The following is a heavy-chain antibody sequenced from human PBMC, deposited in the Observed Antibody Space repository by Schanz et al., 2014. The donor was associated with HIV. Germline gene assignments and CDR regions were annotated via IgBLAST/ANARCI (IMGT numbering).Heavy chain of an antibody. D-gene: IGHD6-19*01. J-gene: IGHJ4*02. CDR2: IYSAGTT. CDR3: AKMARSVAANTNFDY. CDR1: GFNFNSYG. V-gene: IGHV3-NL1*01. Sequence: QEQLVESGGGVVQPGRSLRLSCVASGFNFNSYGMHWVRQAPGKGLEWVSIIYSAGTTYYTDSVKGRFAISRDKSKNTLYLQMNSLRVEDTAVYYCAKMARSVAANTNFDYWGQGTLVTVSS.